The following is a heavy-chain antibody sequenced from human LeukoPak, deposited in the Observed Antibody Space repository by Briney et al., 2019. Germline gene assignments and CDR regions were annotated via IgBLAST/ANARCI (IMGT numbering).Heavy chain of an antibody. J-gene: IGHJ4*02. CDR1: GGSISSGDYY. CDR3: ATDRSVTMVVDY. CDR2: IYYSGST. V-gene: IGHV4-30-4*08. Sequence: SETLPLTCTVSGGSISSGDYYWSWIRQPPGKGLEWIGYIYYSGSTYYNPSLKSRVTISVDTSKNQLSLKLTSVTAADTAVYYCATDRSVTMVVDYWGQGTLVTVSS. D-gene: IGHD3-10*01.